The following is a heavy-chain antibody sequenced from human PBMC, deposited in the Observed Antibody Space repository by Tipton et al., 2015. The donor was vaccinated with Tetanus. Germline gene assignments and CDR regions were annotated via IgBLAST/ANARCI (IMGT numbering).Heavy chain of an antibody. CDR2: IDSDGSGT. D-gene: IGHD3-22*01. V-gene: IGHV3-74*01. J-gene: IGHJ4*02. Sequence: SLRLSCAASGFPFSTYWMHWVRLAPGKGLVWVSRIDSDGSGTSYADSVKGRFTISRDNAKNTLFLQMNSLRAEDTAVYFCARVVRSYFDPSRYFRATDYWGPGTLVTVS. CDR1: GFPFSTYW. CDR3: ARVVRSYFDPSRYFRATDY.